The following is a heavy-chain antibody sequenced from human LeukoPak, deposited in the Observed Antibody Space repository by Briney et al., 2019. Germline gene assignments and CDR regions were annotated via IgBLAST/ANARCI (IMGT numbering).Heavy chain of an antibody. V-gene: IGHV3-30*18. D-gene: IGHD1-26*01. J-gene: IGHJ4*02. CDR2: ISYDGSNK. CDR1: GFTFSSYG. Sequence: GGSLRLSCAASGFTFSSYGMHWVRQAPGKGLEWVAVISYDGSNKYYADSVKGRFTISRDNSKNTLYLQLNSPRAEDTAVYYCAQAPSGSYALDYWGQGTLVNVSS. CDR3: AQAPSGSYALDY.